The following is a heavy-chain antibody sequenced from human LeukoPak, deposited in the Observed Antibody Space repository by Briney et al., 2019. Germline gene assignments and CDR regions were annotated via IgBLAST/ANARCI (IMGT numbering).Heavy chain of an antibody. V-gene: IGHV5-51*01. CDR1: GYSFTSYW. Sequence: GESLKISCKGSGYSFTSYWIGWARQMPGKGLEWMGIIYPGDSDTRYSPSFQGQVTISADKTISTAYLQWSSLKASDTAMYYCARHSIGYSYGWTHFDYWGQGTLVTVSS. CDR2: IYPGDSDT. J-gene: IGHJ4*02. D-gene: IGHD5-18*01. CDR3: ARHSIGYSYGWTHFDY.